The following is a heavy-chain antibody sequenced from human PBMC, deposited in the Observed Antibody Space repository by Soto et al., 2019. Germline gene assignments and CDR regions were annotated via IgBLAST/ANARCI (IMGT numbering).Heavy chain of an antibody. Sequence: QVQLVESGGGVVQPGRSLRLSCAASGFTFSSYGMHWVRQAPGKGLEWVAVIWYDGSNKYYADSVKGRFTISRDNSKNTLYLQRNSLRAEDTAVDYGARDVAGGVTTCAFDIWGQGTMVTVSS. CDR2: IWYDGSNK. J-gene: IGHJ3*02. CDR1: GFTFSSYG. D-gene: IGHD4-17*01. CDR3: ARDVAGGVTTCAFDI. V-gene: IGHV3-33*01.